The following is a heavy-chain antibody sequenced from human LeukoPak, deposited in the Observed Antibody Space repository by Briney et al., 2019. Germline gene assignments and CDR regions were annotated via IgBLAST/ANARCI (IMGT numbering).Heavy chain of an antibody. V-gene: IGHV3-74*01. CDR1: GFTFSSYW. Sequence: GGSLRLSCAASGFTFSSYWMHWVRQAPGKGLVWVSRINPDGSSTTYADAVKGRFTTSRDNAKNTVYLQMNSLRVEDTAVYCCASPNGRSVAGIDYWGQETLVTVSS. CDR2: INPDGSST. J-gene: IGHJ4*02. D-gene: IGHD6-19*01. CDR3: ASPNGRSVAGIDY.